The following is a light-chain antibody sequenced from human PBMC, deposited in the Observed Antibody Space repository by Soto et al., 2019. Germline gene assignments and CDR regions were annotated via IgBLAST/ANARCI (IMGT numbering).Light chain of an antibody. CDR1: QGIRND. CDR2: AAS. V-gene: IGKV1-6*01. J-gene: IGKJ1*01. CDR3: QQEYNCPLT. Sequence: AIQMTQSPSSLSASVGDRVTITCRASQGIRNDLGWYQQKPGKAPKLLIYAASSLQSGVTSRFSGSGSGTDFTLTISSLQPEDFVTYECQQEYNCPLTFGQGNKVEIK.